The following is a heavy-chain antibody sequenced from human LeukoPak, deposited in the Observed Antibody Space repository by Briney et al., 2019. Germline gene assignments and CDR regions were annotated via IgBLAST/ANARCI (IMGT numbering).Heavy chain of an antibody. V-gene: IGHV3-23*01. Sequence: GGSLRLSCAASGLTFINFGMTWVRQAPGKGLEWVSAISGSGVITFYADSVKGRFTISRDNSKNTLYLQMNSLTAEDTAVYYCARDSGERGSGSYLIAYWGQGTLVTVSS. D-gene: IGHD3-10*01. J-gene: IGHJ4*02. CDR3: ARDSGERGSGSYLIAY. CDR1: GLTFINFG. CDR2: ISGSGVIT.